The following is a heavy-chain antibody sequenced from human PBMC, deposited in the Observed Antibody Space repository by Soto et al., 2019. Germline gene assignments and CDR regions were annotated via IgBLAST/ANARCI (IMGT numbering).Heavy chain of an antibody. CDR1: GYSISSGYY. J-gene: IGHJ4*02. V-gene: IGHV4-38-2*01. D-gene: IGHD3-3*01. CDR2: IYHSGST. Sequence: SETLSLTCAVSGYSISSGYYWGWSRQPPGKGLEWIGSIYHSGSTYYNPSLKSRVTISVDTSKNEFSLKLSSVTAADTAVYYCARGASAPMFGVVIKTHGYWGQGTLVTVSS. CDR3: ARGASAPMFGVVIKTHGY.